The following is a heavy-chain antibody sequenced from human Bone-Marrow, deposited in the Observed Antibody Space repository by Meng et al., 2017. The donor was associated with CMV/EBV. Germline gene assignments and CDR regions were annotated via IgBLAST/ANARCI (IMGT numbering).Heavy chain of an antibody. CDR1: GYSFSNFG. Sequence: ASVKVSCKASGYSFSNFGIAWVRQAPGQGLEWMGWINSYNDEAFYSHKLQDRLTMTMDTSTDTAYMELSRLRSDDTAVYYCLYGSGSYYAPFDYWGQGTLVTVSS. J-gene: IGHJ4*02. CDR3: LYGSGSYYAPFDY. CDR2: INSYNDEA. V-gene: IGHV1-18*01. D-gene: IGHD3-10*01.